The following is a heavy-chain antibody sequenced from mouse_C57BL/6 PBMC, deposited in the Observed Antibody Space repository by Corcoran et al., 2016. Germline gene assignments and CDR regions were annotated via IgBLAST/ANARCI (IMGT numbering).Heavy chain of an antibody. Sequence: EVQLQQSGPELVKPGASVKISCKASGYTFTDYYMNWVKQSHGKSLEWIGDINPNNGGTSYNQKFKGKATLTVDKSASTAYMELRSLTAEDSAVYYCASSWDYYTYAMDYWGQGTSVTVSS. CDR2: INPNNGGT. D-gene: IGHD2-12*01. CDR3: ASSWDYYTYAMDY. J-gene: IGHJ4*01. V-gene: IGHV1-26*01. CDR1: GYTFTDYY.